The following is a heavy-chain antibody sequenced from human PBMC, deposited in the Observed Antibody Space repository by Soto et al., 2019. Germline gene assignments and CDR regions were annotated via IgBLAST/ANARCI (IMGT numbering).Heavy chain of an antibody. CDR1: GFNLSHPW. J-gene: IGHJ4*02. CDR3: TTGIYYDLLTGYHDVAY. Sequence: PVGSLRLSCAASGFNLSHPWMTWVRQAAGKGLEWVGRIKSETDGGTADYAAPVKGRITISRDDSKNTVYLQMNSLKTEDTAVYYCTTGIYYDLLTGYHDVAYWGQGTLVTVS. D-gene: IGHD3-9*01. CDR2: IKSETDGGTA. V-gene: IGHV3-15*01.